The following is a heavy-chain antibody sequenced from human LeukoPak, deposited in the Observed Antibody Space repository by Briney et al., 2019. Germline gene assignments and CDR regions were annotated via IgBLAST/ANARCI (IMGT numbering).Heavy chain of an antibody. CDR1: GGSISSSNW. CDR2: IYYSGST. J-gene: IGHJ5*02. V-gene: IGHV4-4*02. Sequence: SETLSLTCAVSGGSISSSNWWSWVRQPPGKGLEWIGSIYYSGSTYYNPSLKSRVTISEDTSKNQFSLKLRSVTAADTAVYYCARGPRFGELLWHWFDPWGQGTLVTVSS. CDR3: ARGPRFGELLWHWFDP. D-gene: IGHD3-10*01.